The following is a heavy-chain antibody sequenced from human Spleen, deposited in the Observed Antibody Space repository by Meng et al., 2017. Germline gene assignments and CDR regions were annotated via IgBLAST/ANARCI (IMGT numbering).Heavy chain of an antibody. J-gene: IGHJ4*02. CDR3: ATDDY. Sequence: GESLKISCAASGFPFSSYEMTWVRQAPGKGLVWVSRINSDGSSTSYADSVKGRFTISRDNAKNTLYLQMNSLRAEDTAVYYCATDDYWGQGTLVTVSS. V-gene: IGHV3-74*01. CDR2: INSDGSST. CDR1: GFPFSSYE.